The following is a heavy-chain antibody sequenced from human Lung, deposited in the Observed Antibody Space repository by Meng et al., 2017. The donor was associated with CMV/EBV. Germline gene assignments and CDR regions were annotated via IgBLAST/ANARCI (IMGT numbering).Heavy chain of an antibody. CDR3: VKDFPGDCYPFCYYFSHGMDV. J-gene: IGHJ6*02. Sequence: LTXATSGLNFTIYGMHWVRQLPGKGLEWVAFIRYDEKTKYYADSVKGRFTISRDNSKNTLYLQMNSLTVEDTAVYYCVKDFPGDCYPFCYYFSHGMDVXGQGXTVTVSS. CDR2: IRYDEKTK. CDR1: GLNFTIYG. D-gene: IGHD2-21*01. V-gene: IGHV3-30*02.